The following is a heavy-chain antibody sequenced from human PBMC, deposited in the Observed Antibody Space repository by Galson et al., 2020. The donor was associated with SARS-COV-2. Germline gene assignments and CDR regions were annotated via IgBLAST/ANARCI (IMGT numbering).Heavy chain of an antibody. CDR3: AVWKRRGRYGMDV. CDR2: IVPLFGTP. V-gene: IGHV1-69*13. J-gene: IGHJ6*02. Sequence: SVKVSCKASGGTFSTYAINWVRQAPGQGLECMGGIVPLFGTPNYAQKFQGRVTMTADESTSTAYMELSSLRSDDTAVYYCAVWKRRGRYGMDVWGQGTTVTVSS. D-gene: IGHD3-16*01. CDR1: GGTFSTYA.